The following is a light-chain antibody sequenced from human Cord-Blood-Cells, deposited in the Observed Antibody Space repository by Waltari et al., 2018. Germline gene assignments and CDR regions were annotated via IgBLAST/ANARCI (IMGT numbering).Light chain of an antibody. CDR2: WAS. V-gene: IGKV4-1*01. Sequence: DIVMTQSPDSLAVSLGERATINCQSSQSVLYSSNNKNYFAWYQQKPGQPPKLLIYWASTRESGVPDRFSGSGSGTDFTLTISSLQAEDVAVYYCQQYYSTPPTFGQGTKVEIK. J-gene: IGKJ1*01. CDR1: QSVLYSSNNKNY. CDR3: QQYYSTPPT.